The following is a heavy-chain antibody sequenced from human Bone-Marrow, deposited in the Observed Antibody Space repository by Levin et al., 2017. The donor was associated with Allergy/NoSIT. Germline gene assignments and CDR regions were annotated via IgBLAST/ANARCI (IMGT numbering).Heavy chain of an antibody. CDR1: GESFSGYF. J-gene: IGHJ5*02. CDR2: INHAGST. Sequence: ASETLSLTCGVSGESFSGYFWTWIRQSPGKRLEWIGEINHAGSTNYNPSLKSRVRMSVDTSNNQFSLRLSSVTAADRAMYYCTRAAVPAGRGSGWFDPWGQGILVTVSS. V-gene: IGHV4-34*01. D-gene: IGHD2-2*01. CDR3: TRAAVPAGRGSGWFDP.